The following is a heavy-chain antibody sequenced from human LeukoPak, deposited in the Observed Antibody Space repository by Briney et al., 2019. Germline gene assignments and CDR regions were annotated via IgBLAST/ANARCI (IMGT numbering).Heavy chain of an antibody. J-gene: IGHJ4*02. CDR3: ARSRITMVRGVIDYYFDY. CDR2: IYYSGST. Sequence: SETLSLTCTVSGGSISSYYWSWIRQPPGKGLEWIGYIYYSGSTNYNPSLKSRVTISVDTSKNQFSLKLSSVTAADTAVYYCARSRITMVRGVIDYYFDYWGQGTLVTVSS. CDR1: GGSISSYY. V-gene: IGHV4-59*01. D-gene: IGHD3-10*01.